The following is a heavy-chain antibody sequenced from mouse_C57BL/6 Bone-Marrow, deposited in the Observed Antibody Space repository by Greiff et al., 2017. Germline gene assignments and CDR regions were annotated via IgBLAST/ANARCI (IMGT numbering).Heavy chain of an antibody. Sequence: VQLQQSGAELVRPGASVKLSCTASGFNIKDDYIHWVKQRPEQGLEWIGWIDPEIGDTEYASKFQGKATINSDTSSNTAYLQLSSLTSEDTAVYYCSSFDGNYFDFWGQGTPLTVAS. J-gene: IGHJ2*01. D-gene: IGHD2-3*01. CDR3: SSFDGNYFDF. CDR2: IDPEIGDT. V-gene: IGHV14-4*01. CDR1: GFNIKDDY.